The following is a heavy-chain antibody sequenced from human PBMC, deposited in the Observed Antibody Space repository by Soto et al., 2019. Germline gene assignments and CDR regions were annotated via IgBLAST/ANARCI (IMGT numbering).Heavy chain of an antibody. CDR2: ISYDGSNK. Sequence: PGGSLRLSCAASGFTFSSYAMHWVRQAPGKGLEWVAVISYDGSNKYYADSAKGRFTISRDNSKNTLYLQMNSLRAEDTAVYYCARYLSRTYYDILTGSLPNYGMDVWGQGTTVTVSS. J-gene: IGHJ6*02. CDR1: GFTFSSYA. CDR3: ARYLSRTYYDILTGSLPNYGMDV. V-gene: IGHV3-30-3*01. D-gene: IGHD3-9*01.